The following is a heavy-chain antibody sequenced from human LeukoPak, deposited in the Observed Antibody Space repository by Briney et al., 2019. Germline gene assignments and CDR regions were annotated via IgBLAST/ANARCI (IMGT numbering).Heavy chain of an antibody. CDR2: INSDGSST. Sequence: GGSLRLSCAASGFTFSSYWMHWVRQAPGKGLVWVSRINSDGSSTSYADSVKGRFTISRDNAKNTLYLQMNSLRAEDTAVYYCARGGWDNWNDGRCDYWGQGTLVTVSS. V-gene: IGHV3-74*01. J-gene: IGHJ4*02. CDR3: ARGGWDNWNDGRCDY. D-gene: IGHD1-1*01. CDR1: GFTFSSYW.